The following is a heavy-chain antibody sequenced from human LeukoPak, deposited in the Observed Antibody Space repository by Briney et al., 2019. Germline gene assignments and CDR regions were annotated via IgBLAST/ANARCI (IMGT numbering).Heavy chain of an antibody. J-gene: IGHJ5*02. CDR2: IYDSGST. D-gene: IGHD2-15*01. CDR1: GGSIRSSYYY. CDR3: ARGGYCSGGSCYHSNWFDP. V-gene: IGHV4-39*01. Sequence: SETLSLTCTVSGGSIRSSYYYWGWIRQPPGKGLEWIGSIYDSGSTYYNPSLKSRVTISVDTSKNQFSPKLNSVTAADTAVYYCARGGYCSGGSCYHSNWFDPWGQGTLVTVSS.